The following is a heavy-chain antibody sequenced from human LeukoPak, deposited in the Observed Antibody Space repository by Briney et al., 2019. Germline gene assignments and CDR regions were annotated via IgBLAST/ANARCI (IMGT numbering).Heavy chain of an antibody. CDR2: IYSGDNT. V-gene: IGHV3-66*02. D-gene: IGHD3-16*01. CDR1: GFTVSNNY. J-gene: IGHJ4*02. CDR3: AGRRVLDASFDY. Sequence: GGSLRLSCAASGFTVSNNYMSWVRQAPGKGLEWVSVIYSGDNTYYLAAVKGRFTISRDNSKNTLFLQMNRLRAEDTAVYYCAGRRVLDASFDYWGQGTLVTVSS.